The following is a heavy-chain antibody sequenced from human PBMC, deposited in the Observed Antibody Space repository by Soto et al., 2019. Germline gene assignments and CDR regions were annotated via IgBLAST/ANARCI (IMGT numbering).Heavy chain of an antibody. J-gene: IGHJ4*02. CDR1: GFTFSSYG. D-gene: IGHD6-6*01. CDR3: AKDVDSSSSGFDY. CDR2: ISYDGSNK. Sequence: LRRSCAASGFTFSSYGMHWVRQAPGKGLEWVAVISYDGSNKYYADSVKGRFTISRDNSKNTLYLQMNSLRAEDTAVYYCAKDVDSSSSGFDYWGQGTLVTVSS. V-gene: IGHV3-30*18.